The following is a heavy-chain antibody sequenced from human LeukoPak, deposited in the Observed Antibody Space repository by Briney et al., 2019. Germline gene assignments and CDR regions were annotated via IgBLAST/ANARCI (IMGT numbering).Heavy chain of an antibody. V-gene: IGHV3-15*01. CDR1: GFTFSNAW. CDR2: IKSRTDGGTT. Sequence: GGSLRLSCAASGFTFSNAWMSWVRQAPGKGLGWVGRIKSRTDGGTTDYAAPVKGRFTISRDDSKNTLYLQMNSLKTEDTAVYYCTTVSSRAGYFDYWGQGTLVTVSS. CDR3: TTVSSRAGYFDY. D-gene: IGHD2-2*01. J-gene: IGHJ4*02.